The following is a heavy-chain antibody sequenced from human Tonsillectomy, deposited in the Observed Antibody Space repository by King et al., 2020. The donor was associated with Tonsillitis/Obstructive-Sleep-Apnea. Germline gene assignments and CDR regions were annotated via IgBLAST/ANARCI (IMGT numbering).Heavy chain of an antibody. V-gene: IGHV3-30*18. CDR3: AKVVVVASSSHDYALDV. Sequence: VQLVESGGGVVQPGRSLRLSCAASGFTFSTYVMHWVRQAPGKGLEWVSVISYDGSNKYYADSVKGRFTLSRDNSKNTLYLQMNSLRAEDTAVYYCAKVVVVASSSHDYALDVWGQGTTVTVSS. CDR2: ISYDGSNK. CDR1: GFTFSTYV. J-gene: IGHJ6*02. D-gene: IGHD2-21*01.